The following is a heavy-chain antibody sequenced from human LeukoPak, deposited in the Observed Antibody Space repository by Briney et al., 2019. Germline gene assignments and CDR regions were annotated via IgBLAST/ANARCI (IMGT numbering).Heavy chain of an antibody. J-gene: IGHJ5*02. CDR2: ISTSSDYI. V-gene: IGHV3-21*01. CDR1: GFTVSRNY. Sequence: PGGSLRLSCAASGFTVSRNYMNWVRQAPGKGLEWVSSISTSSDYIYYADSVKGRFTISRDNAKNSLYLQMKSLRAEDTAVYYCARGKTSQNIVTRKTYNWFDPWGQGTLVTVSS. D-gene: IGHD2/OR15-2a*01. CDR3: ARGKTSQNIVTRKTYNWFDP.